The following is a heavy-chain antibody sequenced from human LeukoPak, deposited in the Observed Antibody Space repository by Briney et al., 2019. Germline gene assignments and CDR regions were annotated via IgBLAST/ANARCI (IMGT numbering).Heavy chain of an antibody. CDR3: ARAHYYDSSDYGGIEH. CDR1: GYTFTSYF. CDR2: INPSGGST. J-gene: IGHJ1*01. Sequence: ASVMDSCKASGYTFTSYFMHWVRQAPGQGLEWMGIINPSGGSTNYAQKFQGRVTMTRDMSTSTVYMELSSLRSEDTAVYYCARAHYYDSSDYGGIEHWGQGTLVTVSS. D-gene: IGHD3-22*01. V-gene: IGHV1-46*01.